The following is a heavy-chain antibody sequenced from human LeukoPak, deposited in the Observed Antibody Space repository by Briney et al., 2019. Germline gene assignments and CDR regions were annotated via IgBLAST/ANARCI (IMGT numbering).Heavy chain of an antibody. J-gene: IGHJ5*02. CDR2: IYTSGST. CDR1: GGSISSGSYY. Sequence: SETLSLTCTVSGGSISSGSYYWSWIRPPAGKGLEWIGRIYTSGSTNYNPSLKSRVTISVDTSKNQFSLKLSSVTAADTAVYYCARIYSSSWFLNWFDPWGQGTLVTVSS. D-gene: IGHD6-13*01. CDR3: ARIYSSSWFLNWFDP. V-gene: IGHV4-61*02.